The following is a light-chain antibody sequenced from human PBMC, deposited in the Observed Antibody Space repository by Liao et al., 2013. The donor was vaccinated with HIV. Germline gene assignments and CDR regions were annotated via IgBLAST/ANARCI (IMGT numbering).Light chain of an antibody. CDR3: QAWDSSTAV. CDR1: NIGSKS. J-gene: IGLJ3*02. CDR2: YDR. V-gene: IGLV3-21*01. Sequence: SYVLTQTPSVSVAPGKTATVTCGGSNIGSKSVHWYQQKPGQAPLLVIYYDRDRPSGIPERFSGSNSGNTATLTISGTQAMDEADYYCQAWDSSTAVFGGGTKLTVL.